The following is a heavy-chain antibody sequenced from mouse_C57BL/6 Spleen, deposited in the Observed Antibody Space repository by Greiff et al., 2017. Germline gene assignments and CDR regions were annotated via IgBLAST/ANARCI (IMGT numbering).Heavy chain of an antibody. J-gene: IGHJ4*01. CDR2: INPGSGGT. Sequence: VQLQQSGAELVRPGTSVKVSCKASGYAFTNYLIEWVKQRPGQGLEWVGVINPGSGGTNYNEKFKGKATLTADKSSSTAYMQLSSLTSEDSAVYFCARGGEEAMDYWGQGTSVTVSS. V-gene: IGHV1-54*01. CDR3: ARGGEEAMDY. CDR1: GYAFTNYL.